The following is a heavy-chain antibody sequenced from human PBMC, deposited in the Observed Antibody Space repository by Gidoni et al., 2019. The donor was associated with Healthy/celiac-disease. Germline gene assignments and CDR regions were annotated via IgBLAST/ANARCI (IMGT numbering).Heavy chain of an antibody. CDR2: FIPIFGTA. Sequence: VQLVQSGAEVKKPGYSVKVSCKASGGTFSSYAISWVLQDPGQGLEWLGGFIPIFGTANYAQKFQGRVTITADESTSTAYMELSSLRSEDTAVYYCASSHNYYDSSGSSGYWGQGTLVTVSS. J-gene: IGHJ4*02. CDR1: GGTFSSYA. V-gene: IGHV1-69*01. D-gene: IGHD3-22*01. CDR3: ASSHNYYDSSGSSGY.